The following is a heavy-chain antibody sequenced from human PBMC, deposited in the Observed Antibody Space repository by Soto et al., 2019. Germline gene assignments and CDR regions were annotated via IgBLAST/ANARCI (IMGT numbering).Heavy chain of an antibody. V-gene: IGHV3-30-3*01. D-gene: IGHD2-2*01. CDR1: GFTFSSYA. CDR2: ISYDGSNK. Sequence: GGSLRLSCAASGFTFSSYAMHWVRQAPGKGLEWVAVISYDGSNKYYADSVKGRFTISRDNSKNTLYVQMNSLRAEDTAVYYCARGPSSLTRFDYWGQGTLVTVSS. CDR3: ARGPSSLTRFDY. J-gene: IGHJ4*02.